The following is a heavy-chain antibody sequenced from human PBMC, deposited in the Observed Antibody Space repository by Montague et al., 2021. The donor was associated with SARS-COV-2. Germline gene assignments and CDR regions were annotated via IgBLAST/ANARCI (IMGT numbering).Heavy chain of an antibody. J-gene: IGHJ4*02. CDR1: GYSITSSSYY. CDR2: IDYSGST. V-gene: IGHV4-39*02. D-gene: IGHD6-13*01. CDR3: ARDLRITTPGNY. Sequence: SETLSLTCTVSGYSITSSSYYWGWIRQPPGKGLEWIGSIDYSGSTYYXPSLKSRVTISVDTTKNQFSLKMGSVTAADTAVYYCARDLRITTPGNYWGQGILVTVSS.